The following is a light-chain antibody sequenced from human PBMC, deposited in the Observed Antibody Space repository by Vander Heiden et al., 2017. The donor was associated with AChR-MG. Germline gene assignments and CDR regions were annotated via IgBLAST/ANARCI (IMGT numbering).Light chain of an antibody. CDR2: GAS. V-gene: IGKV3D-15*01. CDR3: QQYNYWPQT. CDR1: QSVGSN. Sequence: EIVITQSPATLSVSPGERITLSCRASQSVGSNLAWYQQKPGQGHRLLIYGASTRATDIPARFSGSGSGTEFTLTITSLQSDDCAVYFCQQYNYWPQTFGPGTKVEIK. J-gene: IGKJ1*01.